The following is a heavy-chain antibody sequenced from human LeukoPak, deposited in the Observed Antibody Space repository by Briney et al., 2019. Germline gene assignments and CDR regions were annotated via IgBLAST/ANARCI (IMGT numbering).Heavy chain of an antibody. CDR1: GYSFTSNV. Sequence: ASVKVSFKASGYSFTSNVISWVRQAPGQGLEWMGWISAYNGNTNYAQKLQGRVTMTTDTSTSTAYMELRSLRSDDTAVYYCARDPEEDYDSSGPDYWGQGTLVTVSS. V-gene: IGHV1-18*01. CDR3: ARDPEEDYDSSGPDY. CDR2: ISAYNGNT. J-gene: IGHJ4*02. D-gene: IGHD3-22*01.